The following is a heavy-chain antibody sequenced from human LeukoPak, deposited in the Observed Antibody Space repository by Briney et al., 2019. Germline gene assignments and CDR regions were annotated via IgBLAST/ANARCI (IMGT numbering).Heavy chain of an antibody. CDR3: ARDRGIVGAKDAFDI. V-gene: IGHV3-30-3*01. CDR2: ISYDGSNK. J-gene: IGHJ3*02. CDR1: GFTFSDYY. D-gene: IGHD1-26*01. Sequence: GGSLRLSCAASGFTFSDYYMSWIRQAPGKGLEWVAVISYDGSNKYYADSVKGRFTISRDNSKNTLYLQMNSLRAEDTAVYYCARDRGIVGAKDAFDIWGQGTMVTVSS.